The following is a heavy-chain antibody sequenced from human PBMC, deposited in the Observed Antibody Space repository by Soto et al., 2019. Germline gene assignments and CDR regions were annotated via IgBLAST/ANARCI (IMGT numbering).Heavy chain of an antibody. D-gene: IGHD3-10*01. CDR1: GFTFISYA. CDR2: ISGGGDAT. CDR3: ARKVPGSTTRPDYWYFDL. J-gene: IGHJ2*01. V-gene: IGHV3-23*01. Sequence: EVQLLESGGGLVQPGGSLRLSCAASGFTFISYAMNWVRQAPGKGLQWVAAISGGGDATFYADSVKGRFTISRDNSRKTVSLQMHSLGADDTAVYYCARKVPGSTTRPDYWYFDLWGRGTLVTVSS.